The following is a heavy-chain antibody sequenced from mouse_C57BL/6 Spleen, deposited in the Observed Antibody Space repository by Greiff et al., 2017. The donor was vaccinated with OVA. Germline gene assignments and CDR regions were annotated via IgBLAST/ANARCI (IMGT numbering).Heavy chain of an antibody. V-gene: IGHV1-80*01. CDR3: ARSGIYSNYVYVDV. CDR1: GYAFSSYW. J-gene: IGHJ1*03. D-gene: IGHD2-5*01. Sequence: VQLQQSGAELVKPGASVKISCKASGYAFSSYWMNWVKQRPGKGLEWIGQIYPGDGDTNYNGKFKGKATLTADKSSSTAYTQLSSLTSEDSAVYVCARSGIYSNYVYVDVWGTGTTVTVSS. CDR2: IYPGDGDT.